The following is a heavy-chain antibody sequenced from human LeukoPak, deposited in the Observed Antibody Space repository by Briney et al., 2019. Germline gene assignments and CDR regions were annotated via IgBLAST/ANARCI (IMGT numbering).Heavy chain of an antibody. CDR1: GFTLRNYA. CDR3: AKYSAAGNSNYYYGMDV. D-gene: IGHD6-13*01. Sequence: PGRSLRLSCAASGFTLRNYAMSWVRQAPGEGLEWVSAISGSGASTYYADSVKGRFTISSDNPKNTLYLQMNSLRAEDTAVYYCAKYSAAGNSNYYYGMDVWGQGTTVTVSS. V-gene: IGHV3-23*01. CDR2: ISGSGAST. J-gene: IGHJ6*02.